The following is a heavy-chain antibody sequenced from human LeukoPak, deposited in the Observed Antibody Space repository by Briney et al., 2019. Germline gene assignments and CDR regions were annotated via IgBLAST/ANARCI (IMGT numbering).Heavy chain of an antibody. V-gene: IGHV1-69*13. J-gene: IGHJ3*02. CDR2: IIPIFGTA. Sequence: SVKVSCKASGGTFSSYAISWVRQAPGQGLEWMGGIIPIFGTANYAQKFQGRVTITADESTSTAYMELSSLRSEDTAVYYCARDCTNGVCYTLGDAFDIWGQGTMVTVSS. D-gene: IGHD2-8*01. CDR3: ARDCTNGVCYTLGDAFDI. CDR1: GGTFSSYA.